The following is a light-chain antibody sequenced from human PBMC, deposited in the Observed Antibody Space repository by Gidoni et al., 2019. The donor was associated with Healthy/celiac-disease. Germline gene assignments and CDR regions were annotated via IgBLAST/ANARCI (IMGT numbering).Light chain of an antibody. CDR2: DVS. CDR3: SSYTSSSTLVV. J-gene: IGLJ2*01. Sequence: QSALTQPASVSGSPGQSITISCTGTSSDIGGYNYVSWYQQHPGKAPKLMICDVSNRPSGISNRFSGSKSGNAASLTISGLQAEDEADYCCSSYTSSSTLVVFGGGTKLTVL. V-gene: IGLV2-14*01. CDR1: SSDIGGYNY.